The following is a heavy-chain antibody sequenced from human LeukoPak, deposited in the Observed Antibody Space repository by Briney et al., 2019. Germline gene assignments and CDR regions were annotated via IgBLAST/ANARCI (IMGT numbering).Heavy chain of an antibody. CDR1: VGSSRGVTT. D-gene: IGHD3-10*01. CDR3: ASGCEEGLTSGISYNPYDC. Sequence: TLSLASAVYVGSSRGVTTGGSREPPGKGPEWIWEINHSGSTNYNPSLKSRVTISVDTSKNQFSLKLSSVTAADTAVYYCASGCEEGLTSGISYNPYDCWGQGRLVTVSS. J-gene: IGHJ4*02. CDR2: INHSGST. V-gene: IGHV4-34*01.